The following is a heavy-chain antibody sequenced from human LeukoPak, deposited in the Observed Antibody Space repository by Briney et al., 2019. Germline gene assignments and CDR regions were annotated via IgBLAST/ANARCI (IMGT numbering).Heavy chain of an antibody. D-gene: IGHD4-17*01. Sequence: SETLSLTCTVSGGSISSSSYYWGWIRQPPGKGLEWIGSIYHSGSTYYNPSLKSRVTISVNTSKNQFSLKLSSVTAADTAVYYCARSTDEGWFDPWGQGTLVTVSS. CDR2: IYHSGST. CDR1: GGSISSSSYY. V-gene: IGHV4-39*01. CDR3: ARSTDEGWFDP. J-gene: IGHJ5*02.